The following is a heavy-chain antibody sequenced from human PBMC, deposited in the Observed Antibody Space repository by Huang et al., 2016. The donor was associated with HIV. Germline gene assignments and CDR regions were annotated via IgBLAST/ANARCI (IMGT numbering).Heavy chain of an antibody. J-gene: IGHJ6*03. CDR2: IYYKGST. D-gene: IGHD3-10*01. V-gene: IGHV4-39*01. Sequence: QLLLQESGPGLVKPSEALALTCAVSGGSIRSSDYHWGWIRPPPGKGLEWIGSIYYKGSTHYSPSLKRRVTIAVDTSKNLLFRNRTSMTAADTAVYYCARHREGPVAYYSGWGSHLNYMDVWGRGRTVVVSS. CDR3: ARHREGPVAYYSGWGSHLNYMDV. CDR1: GGSIRSSDYH.